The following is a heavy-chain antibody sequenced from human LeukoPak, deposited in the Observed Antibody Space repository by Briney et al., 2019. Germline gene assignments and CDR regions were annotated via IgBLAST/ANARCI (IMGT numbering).Heavy chain of an antibody. CDR2: IFYSGST. CDR3: ARVRFLEWVMGA. Sequence: SETLSLTCTVSGGSISTSNYYWGWIRQPPGKGLEWIGNIFYSGSTYYGPSLKSRVTISVDTSKNQFSLKLSSVTAADTAVYYCARVRFLEWVMGAWGQGTLVTVSS. V-gene: IGHV4-39*07. CDR1: GGSISTSNYY. J-gene: IGHJ5*02. D-gene: IGHD3-3*01.